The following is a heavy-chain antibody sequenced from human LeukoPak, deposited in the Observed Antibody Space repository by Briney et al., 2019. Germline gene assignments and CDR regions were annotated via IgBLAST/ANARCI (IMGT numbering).Heavy chain of an antibody. D-gene: IGHD2-2*01. CDR1: GGSISSGSYY. J-gene: IGHJ6*03. V-gene: IGHV4-61*02. CDR3: ARGSRDIVVVPAAITQKYHYYYMDV. Sequence: PSQTLSLTCTVSGGSISSGSYYWSWIRQPAGKGLEWIGRIYTSGSTNYNPSLKSRVTISVDTSKNQFSLKLSSVTAADTAVYYCARGSRDIVVVPAAITQKYHYYYMDVWGKGTTVTISS. CDR2: IYTSGST.